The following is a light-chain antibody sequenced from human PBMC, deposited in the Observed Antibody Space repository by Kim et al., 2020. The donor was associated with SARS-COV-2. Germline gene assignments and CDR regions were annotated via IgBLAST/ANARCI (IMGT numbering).Light chain of an antibody. V-gene: IGKV4-1*01. CDR1: QSVLYSSNNKNY. J-gene: IGKJ2*01. Sequence: DIVMTQSPDSLAVSLGDRATINCKSSQSVLYSSNNKNYLAWYQQKPGQPPKLLIYWASTRESGVPDRFSGSGSGTDFTLTISSLQAEDVAVYYCQQYYSTPGTFGQGTKLEI. CDR2: WAS. CDR3: QQYYSTPGT.